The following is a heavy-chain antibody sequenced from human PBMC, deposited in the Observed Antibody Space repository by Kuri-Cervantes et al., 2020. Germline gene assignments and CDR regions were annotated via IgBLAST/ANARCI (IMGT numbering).Heavy chain of an antibody. J-gene: IGHJ6*02. V-gene: IGHV3-7*01. CDR3: ARARGDYYDSSGYDYYYYYGMDV. CDR1: GFTFSNYW. CDR2: IKQDGSEK. D-gene: IGHD3-22*01. Sequence: GESLKISCAASGFTFSNYWMSWVRQVPGKGLEWVTNIKQDGSEKYYVDSVKGRFTISRDNAKNSLYLQMNSLRAEDTAVYYCARARGDYYDSSGYDYYYYYGMDVWGQGTTVTVSS.